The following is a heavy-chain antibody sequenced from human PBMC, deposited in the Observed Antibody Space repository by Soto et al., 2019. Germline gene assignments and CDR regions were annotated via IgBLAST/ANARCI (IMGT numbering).Heavy chain of an antibody. V-gene: IGHV3-23*01. CDR2: ISGGGDTT. J-gene: IGHJ4*02. D-gene: IGHD3-10*01. CDR1: GFTFNNYA. CDR3: AKGRGGSGSLTPRVDF. Sequence: EVQLLESGGGLVQPGGSLRLSCAASGFTFNNYAMTWVRQAPGKGLEWVSAISGGGDTTSYADSVKGRFSVSRDGSKNALYLHMRSRRAEDTALYYCAKGRGGSGSLTPRVDFWGQGTLVTVSS.